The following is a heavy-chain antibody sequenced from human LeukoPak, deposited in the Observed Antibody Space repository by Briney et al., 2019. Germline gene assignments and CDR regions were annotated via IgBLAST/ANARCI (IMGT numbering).Heavy chain of an antibody. J-gene: IGHJ2*01. Sequence: SETLSLTCTVSGGSISSSSYYWSWIRQPPGKGLEGIGYIYYSGSTNYNPSLKSRVTISVDTSKNQFSLKLSSVTAADTAVYYCARDRGSYGYWYFDLWGRGTLVTVSS. V-gene: IGHV4-61*01. CDR1: GGSISSSSYY. CDR3: ARDRGSYGYWYFDL. D-gene: IGHD5-18*01. CDR2: IYYSGST.